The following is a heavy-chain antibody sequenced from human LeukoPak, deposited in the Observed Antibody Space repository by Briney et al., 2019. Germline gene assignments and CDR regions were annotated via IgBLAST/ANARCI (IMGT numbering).Heavy chain of an antibody. CDR1: GCSISSYY. D-gene: IGHD3-22*01. V-gene: IGHV4-59*01. Sequence: SETLSLTCTVSGCSISSYYWSWIRQPPGKGLEWIGYIYYSGSTNYNPSLKSRVTISVDTSKNQFSLKLSSVAAADTAVYYCARAYDSSGCFDYWGQGTLVTVSS. CDR3: ARAYDSSGCFDY. J-gene: IGHJ4*02. CDR2: IYYSGST.